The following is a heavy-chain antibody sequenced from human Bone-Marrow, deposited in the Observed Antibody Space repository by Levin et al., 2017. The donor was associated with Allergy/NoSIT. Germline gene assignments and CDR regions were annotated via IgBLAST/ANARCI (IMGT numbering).Heavy chain of an antibody. CDR1: GYTFTDHY. V-gene: IGHV1-2*03. J-gene: IGHJ4*02. CDR3: ARGKLRELLGFDY. D-gene: IGHD1-7*01. Sequence: LEASVKVSCKASGYTFTDHYIHWVRQAPGQGLEWMGWMNSNGGGANYPQNFQGRVTMTRDTSINTAYMELISLTSDDTAVYYCARGKLRELLGFDYWGQGTLVTVSS. CDR2: MNSNGGGA.